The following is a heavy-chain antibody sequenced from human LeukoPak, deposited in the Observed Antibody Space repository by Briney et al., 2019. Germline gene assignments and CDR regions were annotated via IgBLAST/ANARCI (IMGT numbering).Heavy chain of an antibody. CDR2: TYYSGST. Sequence: SETLSLTCTVSGGSISSGGYYWSWIRQHPGKGLEWIGYTYYSGSTYYNPSLKSRVTISVDTSKNQFSLKLSSVTAADTAVYYCARVNGRDGYNYDYWGQGTLVTVSS. CDR1: GGSISSGGYY. D-gene: IGHD5-24*01. CDR3: ARVNGRDGYNYDY. V-gene: IGHV4-31*03. J-gene: IGHJ4*02.